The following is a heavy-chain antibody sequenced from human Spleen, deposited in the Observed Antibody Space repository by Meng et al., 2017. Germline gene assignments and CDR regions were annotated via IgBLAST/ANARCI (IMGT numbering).Heavy chain of an antibody. J-gene: IGHJ4*02. CDR3: ARDVGVIPHSYDY. D-gene: IGHD3-16*02. V-gene: IGHV4-4*02. CDR2: IYHSGRT. Sequence: QVQLRESGPALVKPSETLSLTCAVSGDSITNHNWWAWVRQPPGKGLEWIGEIYHSGRTNYNPSLKSRVTISVDKSKNQFSLKLSSVTAADTAVYYCARDVGVIPHSYDYWGQGTLVTVSS. CDR1: GDSITNHNW.